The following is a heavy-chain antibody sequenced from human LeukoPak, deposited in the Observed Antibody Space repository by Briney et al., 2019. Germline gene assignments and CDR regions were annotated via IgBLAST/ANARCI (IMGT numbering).Heavy chain of an antibody. CDR3: ARDFPGIAVAGTRPLDY. CDR2: ISGSGGST. V-gene: IGHV3-23*01. CDR1: GFTFSSYA. J-gene: IGHJ4*02. D-gene: IGHD6-19*01. Sequence: GGSLRLSCAASGFTFSSYAMSWVRQAPGKGLEWVSAISGSGGSTYYADSVKGRFTISRDNSKNTLYLQMNSLRAEDTAVYYCARDFPGIAVAGTRPLDYWGQGTLVTVSS.